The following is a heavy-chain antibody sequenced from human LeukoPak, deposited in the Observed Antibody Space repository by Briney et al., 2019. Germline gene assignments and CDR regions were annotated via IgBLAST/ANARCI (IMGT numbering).Heavy chain of an antibody. Sequence: SVKVSCKASGGTFSSYAISWVRQAPGQGLEWMGGIIPIFGTANYAQKFQGRVTITTDESTSTAYMELSSLRSEDTAVYYCARDSGYMVRGGTFDYWGQGTLITVSS. CDR3: ARDSGYMVRGGTFDY. V-gene: IGHV1-69*05. CDR2: IIPIFGTA. CDR1: GGTFSSYA. D-gene: IGHD3-10*01. J-gene: IGHJ4*02.